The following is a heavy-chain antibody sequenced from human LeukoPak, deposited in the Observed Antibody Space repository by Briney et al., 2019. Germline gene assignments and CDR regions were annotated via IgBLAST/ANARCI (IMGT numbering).Heavy chain of an antibody. J-gene: IGHJ5*02. CDR3: ARGYCSGGSCYSETINQNWFDP. CDR1: GGTFSSYA. V-gene: IGHV1-69*05. Sequence: SVKVSCKASGGTFSSYAISWVRQAPGQGLEWMGGIIPILGTANYAQKFQGRVTITTDESTSTAYMELSSLRSEDTAVYYCARGYCSGGSCYSETINQNWFDPWGQGTLVTVSS. D-gene: IGHD2-15*01. CDR2: IIPILGTA.